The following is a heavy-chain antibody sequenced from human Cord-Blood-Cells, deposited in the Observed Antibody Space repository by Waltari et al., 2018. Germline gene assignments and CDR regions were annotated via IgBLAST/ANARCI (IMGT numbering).Heavy chain of an antibody. V-gene: IGHV4-38-2*02. Sequence: QVQLQESGPGLVKPSETLSLTCAVSGYSISSGYYWGWIRQPPGKGLEWIGSIYHSGSTYYNPSLKSRVTISVDTSKNQCSLKLSSVTAADTAVYYCARDQSFDGSYDYWGQGTLVTVSS. CDR3: ARDQSFDGSYDY. J-gene: IGHJ4*02. CDR1: GYSISSGYY. D-gene: IGHD1-26*01. CDR2: IYHSGST.